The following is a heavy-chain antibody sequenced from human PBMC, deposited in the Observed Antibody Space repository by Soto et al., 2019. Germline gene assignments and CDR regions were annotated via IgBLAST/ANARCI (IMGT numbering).Heavy chain of an antibody. V-gene: IGHV3-7*03. CDR3: ARDFPYHIGGATLVDY. J-gene: IGHJ4*02. CDR2: IKQDGSEK. CDR1: GCTFSSYG. Sequence: GGSLRVCWGAAGCTFSSYGRSWVRQAPGNGLEWVANIKQDGSEKYYVDSVKGRFTISRDNAKNSLYLQMNSLRAEDTAVYYCARDFPYHIGGATLVDYWGQGTLVTLSS. D-gene: IGHD1-26*01.